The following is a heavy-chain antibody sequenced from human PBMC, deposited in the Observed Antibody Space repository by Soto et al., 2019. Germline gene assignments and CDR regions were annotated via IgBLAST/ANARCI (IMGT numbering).Heavy chain of an antibody. V-gene: IGHV1-69*13. D-gene: IGHD3-3*01. CDR1: GGTLSSYA. CDR3: ARDNILGILYGGMDV. Sequence: PSLEVSCKASGGTLSSYAISWVRQAPGQGLEWMGGIIPIFGTANYAQKFQGRVTITADESTSTAYMELSSLRSEDTAVYYCARDNILGILYGGMDVWGQGTTVTVSS. CDR2: IIPIFGTA. J-gene: IGHJ6*02.